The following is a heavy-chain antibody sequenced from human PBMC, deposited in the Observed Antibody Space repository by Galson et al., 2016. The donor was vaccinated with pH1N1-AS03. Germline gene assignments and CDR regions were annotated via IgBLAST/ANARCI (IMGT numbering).Heavy chain of an antibody. D-gene: IGHD3-22*01. V-gene: IGHV4-39*07. CDR2: ICYSVTT. CDR3: ARDHSHSRGYYVS. CDR1: GASISSSSYC. J-gene: IGHJ4*02. Sequence: LSLTCNVSGASISSSSYCWGWIRQPPGKGLEWIGSICYSVTTYYNPSLKSRLTISVETSKNQFSLKLSSVTAADTAVYFCARDHSHSRGYYVSRGPGTSVTVSS.